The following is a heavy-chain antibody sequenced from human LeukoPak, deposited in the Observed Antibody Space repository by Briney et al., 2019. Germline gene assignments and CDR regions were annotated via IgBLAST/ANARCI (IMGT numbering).Heavy chain of an antibody. V-gene: IGHV4-59*11. CDR2: VSDSETT. J-gene: IGHJ4*02. CDR1: GASMHNHY. Sequence: SETLSLTCIVSGASMHNHYWSWIRQPPRKALEWCGYVSDSETTNYNPPLKSRVSMSVDASKNEFSLRLSSVTAADAALYYCATRPAETTWFGVFDYWSRGTLVTVSS. CDR3: ATRPAETTWFGVFDY. D-gene: IGHD3-10*01.